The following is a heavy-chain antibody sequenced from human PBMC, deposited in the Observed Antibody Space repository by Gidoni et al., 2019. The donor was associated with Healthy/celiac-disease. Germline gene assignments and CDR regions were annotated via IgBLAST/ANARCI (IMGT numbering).Heavy chain of an antibody. D-gene: IGHD1-26*01. J-gene: IGHJ4*02. CDR2: DNT. V-gene: IGHV1-8*03. CDR3: ARAPKFIVGTTNYYFDY. Sequence: DNTGYAQKFQGRVTITRNTSISTAYMELSSLRSEDTAVYYCARAPKFIVGTTNYYFDYWGQGTLVTVSS.